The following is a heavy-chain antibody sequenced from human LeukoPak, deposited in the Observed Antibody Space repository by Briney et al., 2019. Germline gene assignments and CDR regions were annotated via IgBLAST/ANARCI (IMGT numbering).Heavy chain of an antibody. CDR2: ISAYNGNT. J-gene: IGHJ6*02. CDR1: GYTFTSYG. Sequence: ASLKVSCKASGYTFTSYGISWVRQAPGQGLEWRGWISAYNGNTSYAQNLQGRFTMTIDTSTSTAYMELRSLRSDDTAVYYCARDWYCSGGSCYSLIYNYYYGMDVWGQGTTVTVSS. CDR3: ARDWYCSGGSCYSLIYNYYYGMDV. D-gene: IGHD2-15*01. V-gene: IGHV1-18*01.